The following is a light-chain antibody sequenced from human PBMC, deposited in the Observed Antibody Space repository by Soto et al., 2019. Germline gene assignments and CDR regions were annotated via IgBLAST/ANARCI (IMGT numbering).Light chain of an antibody. Sequence: EIVVTQSPATLSVSPWERATLSCRASQTVRNNYLAWYQQKPGQAPRLLIYDASSRATGIPDRFSGSGSGTDFTLTISRLEPEDFAVYYCQQYGNSPQTFGQGTKVDIK. CDR1: QTVRNNY. CDR3: QQYGNSPQT. V-gene: IGKV3-20*01. CDR2: DAS. J-gene: IGKJ1*01.